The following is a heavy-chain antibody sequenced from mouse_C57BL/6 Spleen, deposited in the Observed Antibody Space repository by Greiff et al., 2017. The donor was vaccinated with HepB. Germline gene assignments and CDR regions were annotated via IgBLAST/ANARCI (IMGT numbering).Heavy chain of an antibody. Sequence: EVQLQQSGAELVRPGASVKLSCTASGFNIKDDYMHWVKQRPEQGLEWIGWIDPENGDTEYASKFQGKATITADTSSNTAYLQLSSLTSEDTAVYYCTPYYGSSPRFAYWGQGTLVTVSA. V-gene: IGHV14-4*01. CDR2: IDPENGDT. CDR1: GFNIKDDY. CDR3: TPYYGSSPRFAY. D-gene: IGHD1-1*01. J-gene: IGHJ3*01.